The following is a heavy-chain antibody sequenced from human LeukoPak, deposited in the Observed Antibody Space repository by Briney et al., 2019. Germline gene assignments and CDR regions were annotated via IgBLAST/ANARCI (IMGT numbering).Heavy chain of an antibody. J-gene: IGHJ4*02. Sequence: GGSLRLSCAASGFTFNDYYMSWIRQAPGKGLEWVSYISSVGSITHYGDSVKGRFTISRDNAKNSLYLQMNSLRAEDTAVYYCARDRDTGRVGTTDFDYWGQGTLVTVSS. V-gene: IGHV3-11*04. CDR1: GFTFNDYY. CDR2: ISSVGSIT. D-gene: IGHD5-12*01. CDR3: ARDRDTGRVGTTDFDY.